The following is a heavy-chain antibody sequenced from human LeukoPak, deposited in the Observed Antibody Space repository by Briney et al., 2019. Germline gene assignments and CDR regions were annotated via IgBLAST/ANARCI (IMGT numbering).Heavy chain of an antibody. CDR2: IYYSGST. CDR1: GGSISSHY. CDR3: ARAGDQSYFDY. Sequence: KASETLSLTCTVSGGSISSHYWSWLRQPPGKGLEWIGYIYYSGSTNYNPSLKSRVTISVDTSKNQFSLKLSSVTAADTAVYYCARAGDQSYFDYWGQGTLVTVSS. V-gene: IGHV4-59*11. J-gene: IGHJ4*02. D-gene: IGHD7-27*01.